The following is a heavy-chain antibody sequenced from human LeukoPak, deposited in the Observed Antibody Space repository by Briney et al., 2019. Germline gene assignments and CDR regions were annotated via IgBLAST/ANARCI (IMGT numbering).Heavy chain of an antibody. Sequence: PGGSLRLSCAASGFTFSSYAMSWVRQAPGKGLEWVSAISGSGGSTYYADSVKGRFTISRDNAKNSLYLQMNSLRAEDTAVYYCARDVSSSCFDYWGQGTLVTVSS. CDR3: ARDVSSSCFDY. CDR2: ISGSGGST. J-gene: IGHJ4*02. D-gene: IGHD6-13*01. CDR1: GFTFSSYA. V-gene: IGHV3-23*01.